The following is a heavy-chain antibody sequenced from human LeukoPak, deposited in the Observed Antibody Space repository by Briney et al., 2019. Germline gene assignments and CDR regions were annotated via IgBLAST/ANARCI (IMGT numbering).Heavy chain of an antibody. CDR3: AKVAKYYYGSETYYFFEH. V-gene: IGHV3-21*01. D-gene: IGHD3-10*01. J-gene: IGHJ4*02. CDR2: ISGRSSDI. CDR1: GFTFSNYA. Sequence: GGSLRLSCAASGFTFSNYAMNWVRQAPGKGLEWVSSISGRSSDIYYADSVKGRFTISRDNAKNSLYLQMNSLRVEDTAVYYCAKVAKYYYGSETYYFFEHWGQGTPVTASS.